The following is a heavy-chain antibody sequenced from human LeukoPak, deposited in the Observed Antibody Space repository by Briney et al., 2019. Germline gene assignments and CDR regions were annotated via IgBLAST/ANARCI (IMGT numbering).Heavy chain of an antibody. Sequence: ASVKVSCKASGYTFGTHWMHWVRQAPGQGLEWMAIINPSGDFRSYAQKFQGRLTVTRDMSTRTVYMELSDLRPEDTAVYYCARDYSGEWEQLTGWWFDPWGQGALVIVSS. CDR1: GYTFGTHW. V-gene: IGHV1-46*01. J-gene: IGHJ5*02. CDR3: ARDYSGEWEQLTGWWFDP. D-gene: IGHD1-26*01. CDR2: INPSGDFR.